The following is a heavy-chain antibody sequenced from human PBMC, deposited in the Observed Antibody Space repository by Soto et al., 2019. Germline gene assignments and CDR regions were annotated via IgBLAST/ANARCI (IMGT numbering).Heavy chain of an antibody. CDR1: GASISSHY. D-gene: IGHD3-22*01. Sequence: SETLSLTCTVSGASISSHYWSWIRQPPGKGLEWIGYMYNSGSTNYNPSLKSRVTISVDTSKSQFSLRLRSVTAADTAVYYCARGGYYDSSGDLDYWSQGTLVTVS. V-gene: IGHV4-59*11. CDR3: ARGGYYDSSGDLDY. J-gene: IGHJ4*02. CDR2: MYNSGST.